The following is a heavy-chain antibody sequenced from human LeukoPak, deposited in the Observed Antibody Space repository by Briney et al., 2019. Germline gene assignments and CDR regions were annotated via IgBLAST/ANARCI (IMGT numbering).Heavy chain of an antibody. CDR2: IIPILGIA. V-gene: IGHV1-69*04. CDR3: ARGDIVVVPASLRPRSPYYFDY. Sequence: ASVKVSCKASGGTFSSYAISWVRQAPGQGLEWMGRIIPILGIANYAQKFQGRVTITTDESTSTAYMELSSLRSEDTAVYYCARGDIVVVPASLRPRSPYYFDYWGQGTLVTVSS. J-gene: IGHJ4*02. CDR1: GGTFSSYA. D-gene: IGHD2-2*01.